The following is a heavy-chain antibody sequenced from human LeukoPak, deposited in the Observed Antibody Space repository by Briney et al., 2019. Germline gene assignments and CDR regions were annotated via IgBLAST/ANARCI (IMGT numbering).Heavy chain of an antibody. CDR2: INSVGSST. D-gene: IGHD3-22*01. CDR1: GFTFSSYW. J-gene: IGHJ5*02. Sequence: GGSLRLSCAASGFTFSSYWMYRVRQAPGKGLVWVSRINSVGSSTNYADSVKGRFTISRDNAKNTLYLQMNSLRAEDTAVYYCARNHDSSGYYYGWFDPWGQGTLVTVSS. V-gene: IGHV3-74*01. CDR3: ARNHDSSGYYYGWFDP.